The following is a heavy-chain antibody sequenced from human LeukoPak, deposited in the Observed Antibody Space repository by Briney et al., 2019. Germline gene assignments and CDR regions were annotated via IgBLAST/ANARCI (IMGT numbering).Heavy chain of an antibody. D-gene: IGHD6-19*01. Sequence: SETLSLTCTVSGGSISSYYWSWIRQPPGKGLEWIGYIYYSGSTNYNPSLKSRVTISVDTSKNQFSLKLSSVTAADTAVYYCARDEQWLAYDYWGQGTLVTVSS. J-gene: IGHJ4*02. CDR2: IYYSGST. CDR1: GGSISSYY. V-gene: IGHV4-59*01. CDR3: ARDEQWLAYDY.